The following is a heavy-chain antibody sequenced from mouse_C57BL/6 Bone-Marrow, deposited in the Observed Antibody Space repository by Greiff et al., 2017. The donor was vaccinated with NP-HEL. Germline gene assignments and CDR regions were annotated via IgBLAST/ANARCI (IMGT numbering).Heavy chain of an antibody. CDR1: GFTFTDYY. CDR2: IRNKANGYTT. J-gene: IGHJ2*01. CDR3: ARELGRLDY. D-gene: IGHD4-1*01. Sequence: EVMLVESGGGLVQPGGSLSLSCAASGFTFTDYYMSWVRQPPGKALEWLGFIRNKANGYTTEYSASVKGRFTISRDNSQSILYLQMNALRAEDSATYYCARELGRLDYWGQGTTLTVSS. V-gene: IGHV7-3*01.